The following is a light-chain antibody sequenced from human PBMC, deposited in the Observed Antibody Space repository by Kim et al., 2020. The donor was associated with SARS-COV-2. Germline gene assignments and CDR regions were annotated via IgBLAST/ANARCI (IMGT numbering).Light chain of an antibody. CDR1: SSNGGSNP. V-gene: IGLV1-44*01. CDR3: AAWDDSLNGSWV. J-gene: IGLJ3*02. Sequence: RVTISSSGSSSNGGSNPVNWYQQHPGTAPKFPMYSNYQRPAGLPDSFSGSTSATSASLAISGLKSADEADYYCAAWDDSLNGSWVFGGGTKVTVL. CDR2: SNY.